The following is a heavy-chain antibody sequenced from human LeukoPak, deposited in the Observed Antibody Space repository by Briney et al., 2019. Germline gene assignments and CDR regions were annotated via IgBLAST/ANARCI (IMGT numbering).Heavy chain of an antibody. J-gene: IGHJ6*02. CDR3: ARDRIYGSGPFRGMDV. CDR2: ISSSGSTI. V-gene: IGHV3-11*01. D-gene: IGHD3-10*01. CDR1: GFTFSGYY. Sequence: GGSLRPSCAASGFTFSGYYMSWIRQAPGKGLEWVSYISSSGSTIYYADSVKGRFTISRDNAKNSLYLQMNSLRAEDTAVYYCARDRIYGSGPFRGMDVWGQGTTVTVSS.